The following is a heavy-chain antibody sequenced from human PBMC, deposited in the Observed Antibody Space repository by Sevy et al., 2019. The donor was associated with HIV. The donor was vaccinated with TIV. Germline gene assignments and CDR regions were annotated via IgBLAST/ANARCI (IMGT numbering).Heavy chain of an antibody. CDR2: ISYDGTYK. J-gene: IGHJ4*02. D-gene: IGHD1-26*01. CDR1: GFSFSHYA. V-gene: IGHV3-30-3*01. Sequence: GGSLRLSCAVSGFSFSHYAFHWVRQAPGKGLEWVSLISYDGTYKYYAESLKGRFTISRANSKKTLYLQMNSLRGNDTAVYYCARVAVSYSITDYYHRFDYWGPGALVTVSS. CDR3: ARVAVSYSITDYYHRFDY.